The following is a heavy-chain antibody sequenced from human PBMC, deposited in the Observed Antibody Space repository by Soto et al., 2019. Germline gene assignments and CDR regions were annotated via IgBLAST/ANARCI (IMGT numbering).Heavy chain of an antibody. V-gene: IGHV1-18*01. Sequence: ASVKVSCKASGYMCTSYGIRWVRQAPGKGLEWMGWISAYNGNTNYAQKLQGRVTMTTDNSTGTAYLELRIRRSADTAVYYCASYCSGRNYWG. CDR2: ISAYNGNT. CDR3: ASYCSGRNY. D-gene: IGHD6-19*01. J-gene: IGHJ4*01. CDR1: GYMCTSYG.